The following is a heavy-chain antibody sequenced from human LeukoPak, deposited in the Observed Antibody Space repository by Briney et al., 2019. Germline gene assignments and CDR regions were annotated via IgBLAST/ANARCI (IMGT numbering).Heavy chain of an antibody. V-gene: IGHV4-59*12. J-gene: IGHJ4*02. CDR3: AGDEGAAASNY. CDR1: GGSISSYY. D-gene: IGHD6-13*01. CDR2: IYYSGST. Sequence: TPSETLSLTCTVSGGSISSYYWSWIRQPPGKGLEWIGYIYYSGSTNYNPSLKSRVTISVDTSKNQFSLKLSSVTAADTAVYYCAGDEGAAASNYWGQGTLVTVSS.